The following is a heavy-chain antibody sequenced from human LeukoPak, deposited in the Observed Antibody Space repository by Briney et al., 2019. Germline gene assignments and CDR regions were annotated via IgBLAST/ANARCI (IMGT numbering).Heavy chain of an antibody. V-gene: IGHV5-51*01. D-gene: IGHD6-6*01. CDR3: ARQGSSSFYYYYGMDV. Sequence: GESLKISCKGSGYSFTSYWIGWVRQMPGKGLEWMGIIYPGDSDTRYSPSFQGQVTISADTSISTAYLQWSSLKASDTAMYYCARQGSSSFYYYYGMDVWGQGTTVTVSS. CDR1: GYSFTSYW. J-gene: IGHJ6*02. CDR2: IYPGDSDT.